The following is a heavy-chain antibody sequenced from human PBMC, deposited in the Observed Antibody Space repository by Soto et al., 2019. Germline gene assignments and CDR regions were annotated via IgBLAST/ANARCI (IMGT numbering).Heavy chain of an antibody. D-gene: IGHD3-9*01. CDR3: ARALDYYDILTGPGPYYYMDV. V-gene: IGHV3-7*01. Sequence: GGSLRLSCAASGFTFSSYWMSWVRQAPGKGLEWVANIKQDGSEKYYVDSVKGRFTISRDNAKNSLYLQMNSLRAEDTAVYYGARALDYYDILTGPGPYYYMDVWGKGTMVTVSS. J-gene: IGHJ6*03. CDR2: IKQDGSEK. CDR1: GFTFSSYW.